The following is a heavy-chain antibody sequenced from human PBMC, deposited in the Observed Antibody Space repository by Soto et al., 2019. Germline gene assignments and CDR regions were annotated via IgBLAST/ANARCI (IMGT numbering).Heavy chain of an antibody. D-gene: IGHD3-10*01. J-gene: IGHJ3*02. CDR1: GFTFSSYA. CDR2: ISYDGSNK. V-gene: IGHV3-30-3*01. CDR3: ARDRVWFGELLYPDAFDI. Sequence: SLRLSCAASGFTFSSYAMHWVRQAPGKGLEWGAVISYDGSNKYYADSVKGRFTISRDNSKNTLYLQMNSLRAEDTAVYYCARDRVWFGELLYPDAFDIWGQGTMVTVSS.